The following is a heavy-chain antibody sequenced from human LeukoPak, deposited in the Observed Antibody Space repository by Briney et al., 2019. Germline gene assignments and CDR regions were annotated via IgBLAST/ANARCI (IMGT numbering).Heavy chain of an antibody. D-gene: IGHD1-1*01. CDR2: IFYSGST. Sequence: PSETLSLTCTVSGGSINNYYWSWIRQPPGKGLEWIGYIFYSGSTYYNPSLKSRVTLSVDTSKNQFSLKVRSVTAADTAVYYCARINNYNLSGPLDYWGQGTLVTVSS. J-gene: IGHJ4*02. CDR1: GGSINNYY. V-gene: IGHV4-59*12. CDR3: ARINNYNLSGPLDY.